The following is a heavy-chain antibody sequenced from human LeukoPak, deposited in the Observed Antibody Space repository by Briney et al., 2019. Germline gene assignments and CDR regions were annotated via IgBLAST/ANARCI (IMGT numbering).Heavy chain of an antibody. D-gene: IGHD3-22*01. CDR3: AKSSMIVVVMYYFDY. J-gene: IGHJ4*02. Sequence: QTGGSLRLSCAASGFTFSSYAMSWVRQAPGKGLEWVSAISGSGGSTYYADSVKGRFTISRDNSKNTLYLQMNSLRAEDTAVYYCAKSSMIVVVMYYFDYWGQGTLVTVSS. CDR2: ISGSGGST. V-gene: IGHV3-23*01. CDR1: GFTFSSYA.